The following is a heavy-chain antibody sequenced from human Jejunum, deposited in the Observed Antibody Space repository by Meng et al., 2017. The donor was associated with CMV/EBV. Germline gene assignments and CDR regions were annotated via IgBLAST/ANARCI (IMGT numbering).Heavy chain of an antibody. V-gene: IGHV3-74*01. Sequence: ASGFTVSSYYMYWVRQAPGQGLEWVSRINSDGTITYYADSVKGRFTIARDNAKNTLYLHMNSLRAEDTATYYCARGGYDFWTDYLHYWGQGTLVTVSS. D-gene: IGHD3/OR15-3a*01. CDR2: INSDGTIT. CDR3: ARGGYDFWTDYLHY. J-gene: IGHJ4*02. CDR1: GFTVSSYY.